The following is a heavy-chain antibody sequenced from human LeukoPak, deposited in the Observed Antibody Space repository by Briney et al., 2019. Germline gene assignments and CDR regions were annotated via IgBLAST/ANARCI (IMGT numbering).Heavy chain of an antibody. CDR2: INSDGSST. CDR3: VVVVEPPDSDGFDV. J-gene: IGHJ3*01. Sequence: QPGGSLRLSCAASGFTFSSYWMHWVRQAPGKGLVWVSRINSDGSSTSYADSVKGRFSISRDNAKNTLYLQMNSLRAEDTAVYYCVVVVEPPDSDGFDVWGQGTMITVSS. CDR1: GFTFSSYW. D-gene: IGHD1-14*01. V-gene: IGHV3-74*01.